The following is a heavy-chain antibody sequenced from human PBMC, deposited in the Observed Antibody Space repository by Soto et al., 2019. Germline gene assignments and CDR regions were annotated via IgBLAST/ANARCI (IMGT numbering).Heavy chain of an antibody. V-gene: IGHV1-69*13. Sequence: SVKVSCKASGGTFSSYAISWVRQAPGQGLEWMGGIIPIFGTANYAQKFQGRVTITADESTSTAYMELSSLRSEDTAVYYCARAPVLGGTPMGYFAYWGQGTLVTVSS. J-gene: IGHJ4*02. CDR1: GGTFSSYA. CDR2: IIPIFGTA. CDR3: ARAPVLGGTPMGYFAY. D-gene: IGHD1-1*01.